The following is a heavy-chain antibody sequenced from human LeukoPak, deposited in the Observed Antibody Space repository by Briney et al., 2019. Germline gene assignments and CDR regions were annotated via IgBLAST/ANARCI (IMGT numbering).Heavy chain of an antibody. CDR2: IWFDGGKI. CDR1: GFPFSSYA. CDR3: ARDFTNIRGGGYFDN. D-gene: IGHD2/OR15-2a*01. Sequence: GRSLRLSCAASGFPFSSYAMHWLRQAPGKGLEWVAVIWFDGGKIYYADSVKGRFTISRDNSKNTVYPQMNSLRVEDTAVYHCARDFTNIRGGGYFDNWGQGTLVTVSS. J-gene: IGHJ4*02. V-gene: IGHV3-33*01.